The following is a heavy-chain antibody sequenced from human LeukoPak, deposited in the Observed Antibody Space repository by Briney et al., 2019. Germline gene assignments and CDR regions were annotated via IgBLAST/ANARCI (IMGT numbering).Heavy chain of an antibody. CDR3: ARYGYYAYDY. CDR2: VFYTGRT. J-gene: IGHJ4*02. CDR1: GDSMNEYY. Sequence: SETLSLTCTVSGDSMNEYYWSWVRQPPGKGLELIGYVFYTGRTNYRPSLKNLVTISLDTSENQFSLRLSSVTAADTAVYYCARYGYYAYDYWGQGNLVTVSS. D-gene: IGHD3-3*01. V-gene: IGHV4-59*01.